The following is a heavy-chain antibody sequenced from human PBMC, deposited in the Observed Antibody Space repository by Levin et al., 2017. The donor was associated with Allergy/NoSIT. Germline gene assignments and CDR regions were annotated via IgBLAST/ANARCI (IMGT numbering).Heavy chain of an antibody. J-gene: IGHJ6*02. CDR1: GGTFSSYA. V-gene: IGHV1-69*13. CDR3: ASTALAGYYYYYGMDV. D-gene: IGHD6-19*01. CDR2: IIPIFGTA. Sequence: GASVKVSCKASGGTFSSYAISWVRQAPGQGLEWMGGIIPIFGTANYAQKFQGRVTITADESTSTAYMELSSLRSEDTAVYYCASTALAGYYYYYGMDVWGQGTTVTVSS.